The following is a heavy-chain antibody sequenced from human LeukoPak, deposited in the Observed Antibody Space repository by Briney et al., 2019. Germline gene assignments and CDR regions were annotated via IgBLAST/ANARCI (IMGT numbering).Heavy chain of an antibody. CDR1: AFTFSNAW. CDR3: TTDQGYYDSSGYYYVNY. Sequence: GGSLRLSCAASAFTFSNAWMSWVRQAPGKGLEWVGRIKSKTDGGTTDYAAPVKGRFTISRDDSKNTLYLQMNSLKTEDTAVYYCTTDQGYYDSSGYYYVNYWGQGTLVTVSS. CDR2: IKSKTDGGTT. V-gene: IGHV3-15*01. J-gene: IGHJ4*02. D-gene: IGHD3-22*01.